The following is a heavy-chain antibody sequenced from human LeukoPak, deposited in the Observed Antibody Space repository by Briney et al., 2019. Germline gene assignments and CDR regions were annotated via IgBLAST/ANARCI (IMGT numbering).Heavy chain of an antibody. CDR2: ICSGGST. D-gene: IGHD2-2*01. CDR3: ARVYCSSTSCPLVDY. CDR1: GFTVSSNY. J-gene: IGHJ4*02. V-gene: IGHV3-66*02. Sequence: GGSLRLSCAASGFTVSSNYMGWVRQAPGKGLEWVSVICSGGSTYYADSVKGRFTISRDNSKNTLYLQMNSLRAEDTAVYYCARVYCSSTSCPLVDYWGQGTLVTVSS.